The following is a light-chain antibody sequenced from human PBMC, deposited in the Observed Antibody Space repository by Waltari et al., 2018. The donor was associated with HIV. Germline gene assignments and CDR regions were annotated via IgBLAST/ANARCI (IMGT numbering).Light chain of an antibody. J-gene: IGLJ2*01. V-gene: IGLV2-8*01. Sequence: QSALTQPPPASGSPGQSVTISCTGTSSDVGAYNSFSWFQQHPGNAPKLMIYDVTKRPSGVPDRFSGSKSGNTASLTVSGLQAEDEADYYCASHAGSKDVFGGGTRLTVL. CDR3: ASHAGSKDV. CDR2: DVT. CDR1: SSDVGAYNS.